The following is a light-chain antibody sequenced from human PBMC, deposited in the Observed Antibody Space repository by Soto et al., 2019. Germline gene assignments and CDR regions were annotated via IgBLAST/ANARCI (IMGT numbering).Light chain of an antibody. CDR1: QSVSSY. Sequence: EIVLTQSPGTLSLSPGERATLSCRASQSVSSYLAWYQQKPGQAPRLLMYGASSRATGIPDRFSGSGSGTDFTLTISRLEPEDFAVYYCQQYGGSRTFGQGTKVDIK. CDR3: QQYGGSRT. J-gene: IGKJ1*01. CDR2: GAS. V-gene: IGKV3-20*01.